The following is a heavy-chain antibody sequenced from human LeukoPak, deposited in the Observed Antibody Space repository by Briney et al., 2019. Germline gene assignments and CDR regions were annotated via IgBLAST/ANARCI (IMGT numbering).Heavy chain of an antibody. CDR1: GFTFSSYS. J-gene: IGHJ4*02. CDR3: ARSGSYLFDY. CDR2: ISSSSSTI. Sequence: GRSLRLSCAASGFTFSSYSMNWVRQAPGKGLEWVSYISSSSSTIYYADSVKGRFTISRDNAKNSLYRQMNSLRAEDTAVYYCARSGSYLFDYWGEGTLVTVSS. V-gene: IGHV3-48*01. D-gene: IGHD1-26*01.